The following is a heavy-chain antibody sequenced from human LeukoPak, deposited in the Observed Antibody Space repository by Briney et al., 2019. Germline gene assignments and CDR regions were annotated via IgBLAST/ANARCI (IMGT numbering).Heavy chain of an antibody. CDR3: AKGTFVGIIDY. Sequence: PGGSLRLSCAASGFTFSSYAMSWVRQAPGKGLEWVSAISGSGSSTYYADSVKGRFTISRDNSKNSLSLQMNSLSADDTAVYYWAKGTFVGIIDYWGQGTLVTVSS. CDR2: ISGSGSST. J-gene: IGHJ4*02. V-gene: IGHV3-23*01. D-gene: IGHD2/OR15-2a*01. CDR1: GFTFSSYA.